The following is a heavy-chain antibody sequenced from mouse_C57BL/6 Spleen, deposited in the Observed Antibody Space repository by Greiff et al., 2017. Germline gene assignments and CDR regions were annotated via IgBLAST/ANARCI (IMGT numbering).Heavy chain of an antibody. Sequence: EVMLVESGGGLVKPGGSLKLPCAASGFTFSDYGMHWVRQAPEKGLEWVAYISSGSSTIYSADTVKGRITISRDNAKNTLFLQMTSLRSEDTAMYYCARQRHYYSSREFAYWGQGTLITVSA. V-gene: IGHV5-17*01. CDR3: ARQRHYYSSREFAY. D-gene: IGHD1-1*01. CDR1: GFTFSDYG. J-gene: IGHJ3*01. CDR2: ISSGSSTI.